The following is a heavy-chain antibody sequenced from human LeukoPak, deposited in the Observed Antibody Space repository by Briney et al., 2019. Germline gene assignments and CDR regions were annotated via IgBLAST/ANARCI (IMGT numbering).Heavy chain of an antibody. CDR1: GFTFSNYC. J-gene: IGHJ3*02. D-gene: IGHD5-24*01. Sequence: GGSLRLSCAASGFTFSNYCMNWVRQAPGKGLEWVSSISTSSIYIYYANSLKGRFTISRDNAKNSLYLEMNSLRAEDTALYYCARGRNGYTLIDAFDIWGQGTMVTVSS. V-gene: IGHV3-21*01. CDR2: ISTSSIYI. CDR3: ARGRNGYTLIDAFDI.